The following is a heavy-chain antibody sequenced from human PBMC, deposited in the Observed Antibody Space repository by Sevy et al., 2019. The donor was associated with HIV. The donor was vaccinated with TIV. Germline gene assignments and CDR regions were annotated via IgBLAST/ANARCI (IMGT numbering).Heavy chain of an antibody. V-gene: IGHV1-24*01. CDR1: GYTLTALS. J-gene: IGHJ4*02. Sequence: ASVKVSCKVSGYTLTALSMHWVRQAPGKGLEWMGTFDPEDGETRFAQKFQGRVTMTEDTSTDTAYMELSSLRSEDTAVYFCATTKDYYASSGYPFDHWGQGALVTVSS. CDR2: FDPEDGET. D-gene: IGHD3-22*01. CDR3: ATTKDYYASSGYPFDH.